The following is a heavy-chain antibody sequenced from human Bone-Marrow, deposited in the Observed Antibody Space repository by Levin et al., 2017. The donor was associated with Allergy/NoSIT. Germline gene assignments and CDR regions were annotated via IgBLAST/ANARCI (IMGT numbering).Heavy chain of an antibody. Sequence: SETLSLTCTVSGASISGSYWSWVRQPPGKGLEWIGYIYYRGNTNYSPSLKSRVTISVDASKNQFSLNLISMTAADTALYYCARVTTSGWYRIDYWGQGTLVTVSS. D-gene: IGHD6-19*01. J-gene: IGHJ4*02. CDR3: ARVTTSGWYRIDY. CDR1: GASISGSY. CDR2: IYYRGNT. V-gene: IGHV4-59*01.